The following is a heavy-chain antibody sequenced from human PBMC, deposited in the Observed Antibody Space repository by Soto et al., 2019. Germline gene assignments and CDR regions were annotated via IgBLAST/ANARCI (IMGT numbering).Heavy chain of an antibody. Sequence: QVQLVQSGAEVKKPGASVKVSCKASGYTFTSYGISWVRQAPGQGLEWMGWISAYNGNTNYAQKLQGRVPMTTDTSTSTVYMELRSLRSDDTAVYYCARELARAAAGSGGDYWGQGTLVTFSS. J-gene: IGHJ4*02. D-gene: IGHD6-13*01. CDR1: GYTFTSYG. CDR2: ISAYNGNT. CDR3: ARELARAAAGSGGDY. V-gene: IGHV1-18*04.